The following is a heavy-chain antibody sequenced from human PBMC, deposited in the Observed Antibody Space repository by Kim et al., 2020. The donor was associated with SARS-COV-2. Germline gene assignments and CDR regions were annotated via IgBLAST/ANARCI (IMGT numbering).Heavy chain of an antibody. D-gene: IGHD6-19*01. CDR3: ARGDYNSDWHYFDY. CDR1: GGSNNAYY. V-gene: IGHV4-59*01. J-gene: IGHJ4*02. CDR2: IYNTGST. Sequence: SETLSLTCTVSGGSNNAYYWTWIRQPPGKGLEWIGYIYNTGSTNYNPSLKSRVTISGDTSGNQFSLKLSSVTTADTAVYYCARGDYNSDWHYFDYWGQGTLVTVSS.